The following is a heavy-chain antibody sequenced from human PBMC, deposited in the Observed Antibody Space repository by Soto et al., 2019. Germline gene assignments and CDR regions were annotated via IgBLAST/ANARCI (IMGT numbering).Heavy chain of an antibody. CDR1: GGTFSSYA. D-gene: IGHD3-3*01. J-gene: IGHJ4*02. V-gene: IGHV1-69*13. Sequence: GASVKVSCKTSGGTFSSYAISWVRQAPGQGLEWMGGIIPIFGTANYAQKFQGRVTITADESTSTAYMELSSLRSEDTAVYYCARHGLEWLGPFDYWGQGTLVTVSS. CDR3: ARHGLEWLGPFDY. CDR2: IIPIFGTA.